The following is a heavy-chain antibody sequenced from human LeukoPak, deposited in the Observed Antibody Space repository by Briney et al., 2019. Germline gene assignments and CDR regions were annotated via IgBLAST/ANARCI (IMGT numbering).Heavy chain of an antibody. D-gene: IGHD3-3*01. J-gene: IGHJ6*03. CDR2: ISAYNGNT. CDR3: ASIYQGTIFGVVIRYYYYMDV. V-gene: IGHV1-18*01. Sequence: EASVKVSCKASGYTFTSYGISWVRQAPGQGLEWMGWISAYNGNTNYAQKLQGRVTMTTDTSTSTAYMELRSLRSDDTAVYYCASIYQGTIFGVVIRYYYYMDVWGKGTTVTVSS. CDR1: GYTFTSYG.